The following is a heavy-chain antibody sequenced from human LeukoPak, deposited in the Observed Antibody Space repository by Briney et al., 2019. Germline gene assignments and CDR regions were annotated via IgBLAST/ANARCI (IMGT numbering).Heavy chain of an antibody. CDR2: IWYDGSNK. D-gene: IGHD3-10*01. CDR3: ARDGLHGSGSYNNYLDP. CDR1: GFTFSIYG. V-gene: IGHV3-33*01. J-gene: IGHJ5*02. Sequence: GRSLRLSCAASGFTFSIYGMHWVRQAPGKGLEWVAKIWYDGSNKYYADSVKGRFTISRDNSKSTLYLQMNSLRAEDTAVYSCARDGLHGSGSYNNYLDPWGQGTLVTVSS.